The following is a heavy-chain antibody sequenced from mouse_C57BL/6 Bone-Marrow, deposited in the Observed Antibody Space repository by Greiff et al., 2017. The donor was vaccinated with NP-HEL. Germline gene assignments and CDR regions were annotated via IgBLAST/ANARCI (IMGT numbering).Heavy chain of an antibody. V-gene: IGHV1-59*01. D-gene: IGHD2-2*01. J-gene: IGHJ1*03. CDR1: GYTFTSYW. CDR3: ARSGDLLWLRRDWYFDV. Sequence: QVQLQQPGAELVRPGTSVKLSCKASGYTFTSYWMHWVKQRPGQGLEWIGVIDPSDSYTNYNQKFKGKATLTVDTSSSTAYMQLSSLTSEDSAVYYCARSGDLLWLRRDWYFDVWGTGTTVTVSS. CDR2: IDPSDSYT.